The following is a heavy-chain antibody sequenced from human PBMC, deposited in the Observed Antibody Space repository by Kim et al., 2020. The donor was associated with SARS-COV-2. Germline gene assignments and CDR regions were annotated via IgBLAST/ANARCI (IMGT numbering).Heavy chain of an antibody. CDR3: GRDSSGNNWFDP. J-gene: IGHJ5*02. D-gene: IGHD3-22*01. V-gene: IGHV3-30*01. Sequence: YGESVEGRFTMSKGKSTTTVYLQMDSLRAEDTAVYYCGRDSSGNNWFDPWGQGTLVTVSS.